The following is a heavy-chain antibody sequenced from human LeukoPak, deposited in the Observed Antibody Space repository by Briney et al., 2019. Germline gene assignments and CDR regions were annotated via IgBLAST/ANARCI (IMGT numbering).Heavy chain of an antibody. CDR1: GYTFTSYA. CDR2: INTNTGNP. Sequence: ASVKVSCKASGYTFTSYAMNWVRQAPGQGLEWMGWINTNTGNPTYAQGFTGRFVFSLDTSVSTAYLQISSLKAEDTAVYYCARADYVSATMIVARAKIMDVWGKGTTVTVSS. J-gene: IGHJ6*03. D-gene: IGHD3-22*01. CDR3: ARADYVSATMIVARAKIMDV. V-gene: IGHV7-4-1*02.